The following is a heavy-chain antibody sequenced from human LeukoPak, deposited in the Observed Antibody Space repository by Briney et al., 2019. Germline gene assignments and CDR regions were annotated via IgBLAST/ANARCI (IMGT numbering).Heavy chain of an antibody. CDR3: AKEYVGSLFYYGMDV. V-gene: IGHV4-39*02. D-gene: IGHD1-26*01. Sequence: SETLSLTCTVSGASITSYYWGWIRQPPGKGLEWIGTISYSGSTYYNPSLKSRVTISVDTSKNQFSLKLRSVTAADTAVYYCAKEYVGSLFYYGMDVWGQGTTLTVSS. CDR1: GASITSYY. CDR2: ISYSGST. J-gene: IGHJ6*02.